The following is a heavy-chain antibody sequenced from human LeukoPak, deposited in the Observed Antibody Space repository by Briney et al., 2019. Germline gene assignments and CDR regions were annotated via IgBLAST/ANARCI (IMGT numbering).Heavy chain of an antibody. V-gene: IGHV1-69*05. D-gene: IGHD5-24*01. Sequence: GASVKVSCKASGGTFSSYAISWVRQAPGQGLEWMGGIIPIFGTANYAQKLQGRVTITTDESTSTAYMELSSLRSEDTAVYYCAGNRDGYNYYYYYYMDVWGKGTTVTVSS. J-gene: IGHJ6*03. CDR2: IIPIFGTA. CDR1: GGTFSSYA. CDR3: AGNRDGYNYYYYYYMDV.